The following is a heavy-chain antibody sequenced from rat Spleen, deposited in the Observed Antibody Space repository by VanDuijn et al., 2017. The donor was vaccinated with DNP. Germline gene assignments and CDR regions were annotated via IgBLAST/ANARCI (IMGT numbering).Heavy chain of an antibody. D-gene: IGHD1-11*01. V-gene: IGHV5S13*01. Sequence: EVQLVESGGGLVQPGGSLKLSCAASGFTFSDYYMAWVRQAPKKGLEWVASISTRGEYTHYRDSVKGRFTVSRDNAKNSQYLQMDSLRSEDTAIYYCTTGVYGGYEDWFAHWGQGTLVTVSS. CDR1: GFTFSDYY. J-gene: IGHJ3*01. CDR3: TTGVYGGYEDWFAH. CDR2: ISTRGEYT.